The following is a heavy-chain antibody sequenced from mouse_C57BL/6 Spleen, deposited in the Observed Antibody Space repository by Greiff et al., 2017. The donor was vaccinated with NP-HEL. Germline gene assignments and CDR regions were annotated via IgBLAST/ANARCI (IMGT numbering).Heavy chain of an antibody. D-gene: IGHD2-5*01. CDR3: ARKGSNYAY. V-gene: IGHV3-6*01. J-gene: IGHJ3*01. Sequence: EVKLQESGPGLVKPSPSLSFTCSVSGYSITSGYYWNWIRQFPGNKLECMGYISYDGSNNYNPSLKNRISITRDTSKNQCSLQLNYVTTEDTATYYYARKGSNYAYWGQGTLVTVSA. CDR1: GYSITSGYY. CDR2: ISYDGSN.